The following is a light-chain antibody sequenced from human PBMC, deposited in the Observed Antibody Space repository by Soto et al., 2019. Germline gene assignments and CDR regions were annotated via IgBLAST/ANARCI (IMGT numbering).Light chain of an antibody. CDR3: QQYNDWPPIT. Sequence: EIVLTQSPATLSVSPGERATLSCRASQSVSTNLAWYQQKPGQAPRLLIYGASTRATNIPGRFSGSGSGTDFTLIIDSLQSEDFAVYYCQQYNDWPPITFGQGTRLEIK. CDR2: GAS. V-gene: IGKV3-15*01. CDR1: QSVSTN. J-gene: IGKJ5*01.